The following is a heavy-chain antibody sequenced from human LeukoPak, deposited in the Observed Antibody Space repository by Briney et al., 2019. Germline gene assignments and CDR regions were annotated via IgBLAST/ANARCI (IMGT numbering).Heavy chain of an antibody. CDR2: IYYSGST. D-gene: IGHD6-19*01. CDR3: ARDSLPRSGWYGDYYYYYGMDV. J-gene: IGHJ6*02. Sequence: SETLSLTCTVSGGSISSSSYYWGWIRQPPGKGLEWIGSIYYSGSTYYNPSLKSRVTISVDTSKNQFSLKLSSVTAADTAVYCCARDSLPRSGWYGDYYYYYGMDVWGQGTTVTVSS. CDR1: GGSISSSSYY. V-gene: IGHV4-39*07.